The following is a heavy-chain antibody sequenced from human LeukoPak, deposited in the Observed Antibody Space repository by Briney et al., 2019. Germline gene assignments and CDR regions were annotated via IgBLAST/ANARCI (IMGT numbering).Heavy chain of an antibody. CDR3: AGLGVVGTHFDY. D-gene: IGHD1-26*01. CDR2: VYQSGSI. V-gene: IGHV4-38-2*02. CDR1: GYSISSAYF. Sequence: SETLSLTCTVSGYSISSAYFWGWIRQPPGKGLEWIGTVYQSGSIYYNPSLKSRVTISVDTAKDQFSLKLSSVTAADTAMYYCAGLGVVGTHFDYWGQGTLVPVSS. J-gene: IGHJ4*02.